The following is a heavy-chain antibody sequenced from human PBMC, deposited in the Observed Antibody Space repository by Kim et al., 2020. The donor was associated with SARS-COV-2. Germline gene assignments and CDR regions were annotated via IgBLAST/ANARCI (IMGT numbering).Heavy chain of an antibody. V-gene: IGHV4-34*01. CDR2: INHSGST. CDR1: GGSFSGYY. J-gene: IGHJ5*02. CDR3: ARALKRAGADCSGGSCYSGYSSPLENWFDP. Sequence: SETLSLTCAVYGGSFSGYYWSWIRQPPGKGLEWIGEINHSGSTNYNPSLKSRVTISVDTSKNQFSLKLSSVTAADTAVYYCARALKRAGADCSGGSCYSGYSSPLENWFDPWGQGTLVTVSS. D-gene: IGHD2-15*01.